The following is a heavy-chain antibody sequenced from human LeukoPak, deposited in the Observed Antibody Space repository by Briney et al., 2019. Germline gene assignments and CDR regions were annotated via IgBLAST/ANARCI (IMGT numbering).Heavy chain of an antibody. CDR3: ASMFDYVWGSYRYTVDY. CDR1: GYTFTSYD. D-gene: IGHD3-16*02. J-gene: IGHJ4*02. CDR2: MNPNSGNT. V-gene: IGHV1-8*01. Sequence: GASVKVSCKASGYTFTSYDINWVRQATGQGLEWMGWMNPNSGNTGYAQKFQGRVTMTRNTSISTAYMELSSPRSEDTAVYYCASMFDYVWGSYRYTVDYWGQGTLVTVSS.